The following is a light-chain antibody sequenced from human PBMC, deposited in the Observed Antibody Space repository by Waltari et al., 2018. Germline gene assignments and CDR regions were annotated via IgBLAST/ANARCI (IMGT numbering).Light chain of an antibody. V-gene: IGLV2-11*01. CDR3: FSYAGSYTWV. CDR1: NIDVGCNNY. Sequence: QSALTKPRSLSGSPGPSVTISCTVHNIDVGCNNYVYWHQQHPGQAPKLMIYDVSKRPSGAPARFSGSKSGNTASLTISGLQAEDEADYYCFSYAGSYTWVFGGGTKLTVL. J-gene: IGLJ3*02. CDR2: DVS.